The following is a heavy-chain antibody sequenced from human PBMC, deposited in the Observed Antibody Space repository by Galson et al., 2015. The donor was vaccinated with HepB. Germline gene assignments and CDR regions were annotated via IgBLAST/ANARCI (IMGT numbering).Heavy chain of an antibody. CDR3: AKAKETRPAHYYYGIDD. V-gene: IGHV3-30*18. J-gene: IGHJ6*02. D-gene: IGHD6-6*01. CDR1: GFTFSSYG. Sequence: SLRLSCEASGFTFSSYGMHWVRQAPGKGLEWVAVISYDGSNKYYADSVKGRFTITRDNSKNTLYLQMNSLRAEDTAVYYCAKAKETRPAHYYYGIDDWGQGTTVTVSS. CDR2: ISYDGSNK.